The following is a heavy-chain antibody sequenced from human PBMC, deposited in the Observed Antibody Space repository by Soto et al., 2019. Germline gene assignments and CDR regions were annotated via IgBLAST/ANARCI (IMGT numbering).Heavy chain of an antibody. D-gene: IGHD5-18*01. J-gene: IGHJ6*02. CDR1: GFTFSSYG. CDR2: ISYDGSNK. Sequence: GGSLRLSCAASGFTFSSYGMHWVRQAPGKGLEWVAVISYDGSNKYYADSVKGRFTISRDNSKNTLYLQMNSLRAEDTAVYYCAKEGYSYGGAPYGMDVWGQGTTVTVSS. V-gene: IGHV3-30*18. CDR3: AKEGYSYGGAPYGMDV.